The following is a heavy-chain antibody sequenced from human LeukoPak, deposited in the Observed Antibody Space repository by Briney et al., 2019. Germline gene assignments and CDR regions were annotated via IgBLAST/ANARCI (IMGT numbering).Heavy chain of an antibody. D-gene: IGHD1-26*01. CDR2: INEDGSEE. J-gene: IGHJ4*02. V-gene: IGHV3-7*01. Sequence: GGSLRLSCVASGFIFRTYWMAWVRQAPGKGLEWVANINEDGSEERYVDSVQGRFTISRDNTKESLFLQMNRLRDEDTAVYYCARGGSPSVYWGQGTLVTVSS. CDR1: GFIFRTYW. CDR3: ARGGSPSVY.